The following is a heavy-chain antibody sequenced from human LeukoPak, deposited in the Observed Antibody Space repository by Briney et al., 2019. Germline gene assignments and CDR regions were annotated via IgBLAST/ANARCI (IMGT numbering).Heavy chain of an antibody. CDR2: IYYSGST. D-gene: IGHD4-17*01. CDR3: ARHSDYGDYDFDY. V-gene: IGHV4-59*08. CDR1: GGSISSYY. Sequence: SETLSLTCTVSGGSISSYYWSWIRQPPGKGLEWIGYIYYSGSTNYNPSLKSRVTISVDTSKNQFSLKLSSVTAADTAVCYCARHSDYGDYDFDYWGQGTLVTVSS. J-gene: IGHJ4*02.